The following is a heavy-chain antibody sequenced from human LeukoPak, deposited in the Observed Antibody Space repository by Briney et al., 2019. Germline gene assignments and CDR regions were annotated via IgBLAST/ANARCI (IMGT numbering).Heavy chain of an antibody. D-gene: IGHD2-8*01. Sequence: ASVKVSCKASGGTFSSYGISWVRQAPGQGLEWMGWINIYDDNTNYAQKFQGRVTMTTDTSTNTAYMELRSLRSDDTAVYYCARLIVGCTDGVCYKGHLYWGQGTLVTVSS. CDR3: ARLIVGCTDGVCYKGHLY. CDR1: GGTFSSYG. J-gene: IGHJ4*02. V-gene: IGHV1-18*01. CDR2: INIYDDNT.